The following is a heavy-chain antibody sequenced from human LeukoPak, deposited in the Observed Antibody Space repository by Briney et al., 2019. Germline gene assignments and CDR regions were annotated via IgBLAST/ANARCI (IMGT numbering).Heavy chain of an antibody. CDR2: IIPIFATT. J-gene: IGHJ6*03. V-gene: IGHV1-69*13. CDR1: GGTFSSYA. Sequence: SVKVSCKASGGTFSSYAISWVRQAPGQGLEWMAGIIPIFATTNYAQEFQGRVSLTADESTSTVYMELSSLRYDDTAVYYCARGPPLTFDHTPEGYYHYYMDAWGEGTTVTISS. D-gene: IGHD1-14*01. CDR3: ARGPPLTFDHTPEGYYHYYMDA.